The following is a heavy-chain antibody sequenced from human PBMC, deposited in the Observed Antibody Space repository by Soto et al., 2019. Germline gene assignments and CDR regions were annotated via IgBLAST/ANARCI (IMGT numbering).Heavy chain of an antibody. J-gene: IGHJ6*02. Sequence: AGGSLRLSCAASGFTFSSYGMHWVRQAPGKGLEWVAVISYDGSNKYYADSVKGRFTISRDNSKNTLYLQMNSLRAEDTAVYYCAKDRLQTYYYDGSGYYYTHTRRFYYYYGMDVWGQGTTVTVSS. V-gene: IGHV3-30*18. CDR3: AKDRLQTYYYDGSGYYYTHTRRFYYYYGMDV. CDR1: GFTFSSYG. D-gene: IGHD3-22*01. CDR2: ISYDGSNK.